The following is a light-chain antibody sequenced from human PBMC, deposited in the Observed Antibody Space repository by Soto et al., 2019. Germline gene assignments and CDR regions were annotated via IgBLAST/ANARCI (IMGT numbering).Light chain of an antibody. V-gene: IGKV3-15*01. CDR3: QQYNNWPPLT. J-gene: IGKJ4*01. CDR2: DAS. CDR1: QSVSSN. Sequence: EIVMTHSPGTLSVSPGERATLSCRASQSVSSNLAWYQQKPGQAPTLLIFDASTRATGIPARFSGSGSGTEFNLTIRSLQSEDFAVYYCQQYNNWPPLTFGGGTKVEIK.